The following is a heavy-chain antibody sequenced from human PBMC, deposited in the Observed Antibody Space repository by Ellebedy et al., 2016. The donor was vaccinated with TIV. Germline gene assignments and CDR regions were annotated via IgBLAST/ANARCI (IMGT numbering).Heavy chain of an antibody. D-gene: IGHD5-24*01. V-gene: IGHV3-48*03. J-gene: IGHJ3*02. CDR2: ISSSGSTI. CDR3: ARGDGYNLSDAFDI. Sequence: PGGSLRLSCAASGFTFSSYAMNWVRQAPGKGLEWVSYISSSGSTIYYADSVKGRFTISRDNAKNSLYLQMNSLRAEDTAVYYCARGDGYNLSDAFDIWGQGTMVTVSS. CDR1: GFTFSSYA.